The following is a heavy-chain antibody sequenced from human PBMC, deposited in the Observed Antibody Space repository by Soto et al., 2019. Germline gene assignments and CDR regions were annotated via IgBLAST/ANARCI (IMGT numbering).Heavy chain of an antibody. J-gene: IGHJ1*01. CDR3: ATTARSCSGGSCYEYFPH. CDR1: DGPFSTYY. CDR2: IYHSGST. Sequence: SGTLDLPFTVFDGPFSTYYWSWIPQPPGKGRGWIGSIYHSGSTNYNPSLKSRVTISVDTSNNQFSPKLSSVPAADTAVYYSATTARSCSGGSCYEYFPHWGQGTLATVS. D-gene: IGHD2-15*01. V-gene: IGHV4-59*01.